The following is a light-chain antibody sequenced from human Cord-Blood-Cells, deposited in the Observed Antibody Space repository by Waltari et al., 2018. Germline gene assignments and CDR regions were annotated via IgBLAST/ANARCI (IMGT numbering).Light chain of an antibody. V-gene: IGLV2-14*01. CDR1: SSDVGGYNY. J-gene: IGLJ2*01. Sequence: QSALTQPASVSGSPGQSITISCPGTSSDVGGYNYVSWYQQHPGKAPKLMIYDVSNRPAGVSNRFSGSKSGNTASRTISGLQAEDEADYYCSSYTSSSTLVVFGGGTKLTGL. CDR3: SSYTSSSTLVV. CDR2: DVS.